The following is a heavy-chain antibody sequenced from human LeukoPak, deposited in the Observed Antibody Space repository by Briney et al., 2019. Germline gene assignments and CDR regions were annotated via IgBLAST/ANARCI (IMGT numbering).Heavy chain of an antibody. CDR3: ARGRYPHPGIAVAGTLLD. V-gene: IGHV4-31*03. D-gene: IGHD6-19*01. CDR2: IYYSGST. J-gene: IGHJ4*02. Sequence: SETLSLTCTVSGGSISSGGYYWSWIRQHPGKGLEWIGYIYYSGSTYYNPSLKSRVTISVDTSKNQFSLKLSSVTAADTAVYYCARGRYPHPGIAVAGTLLDWGQGTLVTVSS. CDR1: GGSISSGGYY.